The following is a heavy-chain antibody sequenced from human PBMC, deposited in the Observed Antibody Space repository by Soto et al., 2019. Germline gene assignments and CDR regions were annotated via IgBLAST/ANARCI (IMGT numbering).Heavy chain of an antibody. J-gene: IGHJ6*02. Sequence: SETLSLTCTVSGGSISSYYWNWIRQPPGKGLEWIGYIYYSGNTNYNPSLKSRVIISVDTSKNQFSLKLISVTAADTAVYYCARDSQSAPYYYYGMDVWGQGTTVTVSS. CDR1: GGSISSYY. CDR2: IYYSGNT. V-gene: IGHV4-59*01. CDR3: ARDSQSAPYYYYGMDV.